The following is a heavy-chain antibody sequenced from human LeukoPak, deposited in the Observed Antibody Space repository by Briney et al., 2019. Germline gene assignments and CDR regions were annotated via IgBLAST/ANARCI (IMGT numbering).Heavy chain of an antibody. CDR1: GFTFSSYW. Sequence: PGGSLRLSCAASGFTFSSYWMSWVRQAPGKGLEWVAVIWYDGSNKYYADSVKGRFTISRDNSKNTLYLQMNSLRAEDTAVYYCARDRVAYCGGDCYSREVDYWGQGTLVTVSS. D-gene: IGHD2-21*02. CDR3: ARDRVAYCGGDCYSREVDY. CDR2: IWYDGSNK. V-gene: IGHV3-33*08. J-gene: IGHJ4*02.